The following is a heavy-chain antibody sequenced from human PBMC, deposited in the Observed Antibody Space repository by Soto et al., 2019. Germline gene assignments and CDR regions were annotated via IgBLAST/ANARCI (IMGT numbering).Heavy chain of an antibody. CDR2: ISAYNGNT. CDR1: GYTFTSYG. Sequence: ASVKVSCKASGYTFTSYGISWVRQAPGQGLEWMGWISAYNGNTNYAQKLQGRVTMTTDTSTSTAYMELRSLRSDDTAVYYCARDYPGSSWSMYYYYGMDVWGQGTKVTVSS. J-gene: IGHJ6*02. V-gene: IGHV1-18*04. D-gene: IGHD6-13*01. CDR3: ARDYPGSSWSMYYYYGMDV.